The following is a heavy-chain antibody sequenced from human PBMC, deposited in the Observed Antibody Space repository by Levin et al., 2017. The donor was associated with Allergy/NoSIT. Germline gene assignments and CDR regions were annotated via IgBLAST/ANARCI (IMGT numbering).Heavy chain of an antibody. Sequence: SETLPLTCTVSGGSISSGGYYWSWIRQHPGKGLEWIGYIYYSGSTYYNPSLKSRVTISVDTSKNQFSLKLSSVTAADTAVYYCARRAGMVRGVGGWFDPWGQGTLVTVSS. D-gene: IGHD3-10*01. CDR1: GGSISSGGYY. J-gene: IGHJ5*02. CDR2: IYYSGST. V-gene: IGHV4-31*03. CDR3: ARRAGMVRGVGGWFDP.